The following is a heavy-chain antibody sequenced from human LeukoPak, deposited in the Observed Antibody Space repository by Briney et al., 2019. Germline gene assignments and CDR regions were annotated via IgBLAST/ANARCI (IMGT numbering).Heavy chain of an antibody. CDR3: ARGRGYGDPPYWYYMDV. D-gene: IGHD4-17*01. Sequence: ASVKVSCKASGYTFTSYDINWVRQATGQGLEWMGWMNPNSGNTGYAQKFQGRVTITRNTSISTAYMELSSLRSEDTAVYYCARGRGYGDPPYWYYMDVWGKGTTVTVSS. CDR1: GYTFTSYD. V-gene: IGHV1-8*03. J-gene: IGHJ6*03. CDR2: MNPNSGNT.